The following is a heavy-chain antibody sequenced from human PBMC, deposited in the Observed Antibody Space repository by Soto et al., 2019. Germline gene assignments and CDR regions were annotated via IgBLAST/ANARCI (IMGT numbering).Heavy chain of an antibody. D-gene: IGHD3-22*01. V-gene: IGHV3-33*01. J-gene: IGHJ4*02. CDR1: GFTFSSYG. CDR3: ARGRVITMIASLVGY. Sequence: QVQLVESGGGVVQPGRSLRLSCAASGFTFSSYGMHWVRQAPGKGLEWVAVIWYDGSNKYYADSVKGRFTISRDNSKNTLYLQMNSLRDEDTAVYYCARGRVITMIASLVGYWGQGTLVTVSS. CDR2: IWYDGSNK.